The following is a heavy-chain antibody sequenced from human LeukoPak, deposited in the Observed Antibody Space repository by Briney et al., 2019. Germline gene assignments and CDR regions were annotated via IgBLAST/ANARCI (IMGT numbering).Heavy chain of an antibody. D-gene: IGHD2-21*02. Sequence: ASVTVSCKASGYTFTGYYMHWVRQAPGQGLEWMGWINPNSGGTNYAQKFQGRVTMTRDTSISTAYMELSRLRSDDTAVYYCASAVVTLGYYYGMDVWGQGTTVTVSS. CDR2: INPNSGGT. V-gene: IGHV1-2*02. CDR1: GYTFTGYY. CDR3: ASAVVTLGYYYGMDV. J-gene: IGHJ6*02.